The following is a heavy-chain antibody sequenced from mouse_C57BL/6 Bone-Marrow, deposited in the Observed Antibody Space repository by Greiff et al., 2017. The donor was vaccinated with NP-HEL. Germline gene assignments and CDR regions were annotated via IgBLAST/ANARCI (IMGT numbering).Heavy chain of an antibody. Sequence: DVMLVESGGGLVKPGGSLKLSCAASGFTFSSYAMSWVRQTPEKRLEWVATISDGGSYTYYPDNVKGRFTISRDNAKNNLYLQISHLKSEDTAMYYCARRDYLYAMDYGGQGTSVTVSS. J-gene: IGHJ4*01. CDR1: GFTFSSYA. D-gene: IGHD5-5*01. CDR3: ARRDYLYAMDY. CDR2: ISDGGSYT. V-gene: IGHV5-4*03.